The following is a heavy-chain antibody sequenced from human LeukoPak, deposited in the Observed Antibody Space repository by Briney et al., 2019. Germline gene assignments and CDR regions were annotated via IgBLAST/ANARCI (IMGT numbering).Heavy chain of an antibody. CDR1: GGSISSYY. D-gene: IGHD6-19*01. V-gene: IGHV4-59*01. CDR2: IYNRGST. J-gene: IGHJ3*02. CDR3: ARDRPGIAVAGDAFDI. Sequence: SETLSLTCTVSGGSISSYYWSWTRLPPGKGLEWIGYIYNRGSTNYNPSLKSRVTISVDTSKNQFSLKLRSVTAADTAVYYCARDRPGIAVAGDAFDIWGQGTMVTVSS.